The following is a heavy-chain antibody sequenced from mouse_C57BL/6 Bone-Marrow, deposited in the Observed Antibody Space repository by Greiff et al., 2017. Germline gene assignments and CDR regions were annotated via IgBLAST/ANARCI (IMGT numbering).Heavy chain of an antibody. V-gene: IGHV1-55*01. D-gene: IGHD1-1*01. CDR1: GYTFTSYW. J-gene: IGHJ4*01. Sequence: VQLQQPGAELVKPGASVKMSCKASGYTFTSYWITWVKQRPGQGLEWIGDIYPGSGSTNYNEKFKSKATLTVDTSSSTAYMELRSLTSEDSAVYFCARSFITTVVAPYHAMDYWGQGTSVTVSS. CDR3: ARSFITTVVAPYHAMDY. CDR2: IYPGSGST.